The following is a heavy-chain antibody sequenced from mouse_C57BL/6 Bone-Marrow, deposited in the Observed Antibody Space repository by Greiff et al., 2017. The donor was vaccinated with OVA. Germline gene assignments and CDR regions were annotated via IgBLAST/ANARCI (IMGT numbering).Heavy chain of an antibody. CDR3: ARENYYGSSYEAY. J-gene: IGHJ3*01. D-gene: IGHD1-1*01. Sequence: VQLQPPWAELVKPGASVKMSCKASGYTFTSYWITWVKQRPGQGLEWIGDIYPGSGSTNYNEKFKSKATLTVDTSSSTAYMQLSSLTSEDSAVYYCARENYYGSSYEAYWGQGTLVTVSA. V-gene: IGHV1-55*01. CDR1: GYTFTSYW. CDR2: IYPGSGST.